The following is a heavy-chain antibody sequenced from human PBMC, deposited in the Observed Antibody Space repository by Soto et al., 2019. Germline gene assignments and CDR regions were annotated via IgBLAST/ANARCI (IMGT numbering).Heavy chain of an antibody. CDR1: GFSLTTRGVG. CDR2: IYWDDDK. CDR3: AHIPNYYQYDWFDP. D-gene: IGHD3-16*01. J-gene: IGHJ5*02. V-gene: IGHV2-5*02. Sequence: QITLKESGPTLVKPTQTLTLTCTFSGFSLTTRGVGVGWIRQPPGKALECLALIYWDDDKRYSPSLQSRLSITKDTYKNQVVLTNTNVDPVDTATYYCAHIPNYYQYDWFDPWGQGTLVSVSS.